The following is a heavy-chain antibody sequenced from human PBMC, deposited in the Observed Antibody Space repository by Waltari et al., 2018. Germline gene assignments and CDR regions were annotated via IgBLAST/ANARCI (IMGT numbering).Heavy chain of an antibody. J-gene: IGHJ6*02. CDR3: SGGRSLSQLSRTLGYYYYGMDV. Sequence: QVQLQQWGAGLLKPSETLSLTCAVFGMSFSGYYWSWIRQRPGKRLEWIGDITHSGSNNYNASVESRGSISGDTANNQFFCKLSYGLAAETTVDYCSGGRSLSQLSRTLGYYYYGMDVWGQGTTVTVSS. CDR1: GMSFSGYY. V-gene: IGHV4-34*01. D-gene: IGHD6-6*01. CDR2: ITHSGSN.